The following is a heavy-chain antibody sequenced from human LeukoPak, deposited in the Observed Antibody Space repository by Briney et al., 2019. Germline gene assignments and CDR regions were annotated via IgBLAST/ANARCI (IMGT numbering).Heavy chain of an antibody. Sequence: PGGSLRLSCAASGFTFSSYWMSWVRQAPGKGLEWVANIKQDGSEKYYVDSVKGRFTISRDNAKNSLYLQMNSLRVEDTAVYYCASAKWLPYFDYWGQGTLVTVSS. CDR3: ASAKWLPYFDY. D-gene: IGHD5-12*01. J-gene: IGHJ4*02. V-gene: IGHV3-7*01. CDR2: IKQDGSEK. CDR1: GFTFSSYW.